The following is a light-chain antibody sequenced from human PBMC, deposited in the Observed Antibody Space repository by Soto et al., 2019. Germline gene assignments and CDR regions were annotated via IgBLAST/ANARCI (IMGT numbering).Light chain of an antibody. J-gene: IGKJ2*01. Sequence: DIQMTQSPSSLSASVGDRVTITCQASQDISNYLNWYQQKPGKAPKLLIYDASNLETRVPSRFSGSGSGTDFTFTSSRLQPEDIATYYCQQYDNRPPYTVGQGTKLEI. CDR1: QDISNY. CDR2: DAS. V-gene: IGKV1-33*01. CDR3: QQYDNRPPYT.